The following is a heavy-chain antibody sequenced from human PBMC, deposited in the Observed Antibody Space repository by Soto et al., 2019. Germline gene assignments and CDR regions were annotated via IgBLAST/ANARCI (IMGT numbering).Heavy chain of an antibody. CDR2: IDRGGGIT. Sequence: EVQLLESGGGLVQPGGSLRLSCAASGFAFSTYAMSWVRQAPGKGLEWVSSIDRGGGITNYVDSVKGRFTISRDNSKNTLYQQMNSLRAEDTAVYYCVKLLAQNFDYWGQGVLLTVSS. V-gene: IGHV3-23*01. CDR1: GFAFSTYA. J-gene: IGHJ4*02. CDR3: VKLLAQNFDY.